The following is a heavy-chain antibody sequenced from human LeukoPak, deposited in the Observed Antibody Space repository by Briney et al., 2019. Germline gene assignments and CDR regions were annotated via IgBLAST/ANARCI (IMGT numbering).Heavy chain of an antibody. CDR3: ARLWGDATIFDY. Sequence: GGSLRLSCAASGFTFSAFWMSWVRQAPGKGLEWVANIKQDGNVKYYVDSVKGRFTVSRDNAKNSLYLQTNSLRAEDTAVYYCARLWGDATIFDYWGQGTLVTVSS. CDR1: GFTFSAFW. CDR2: IKQDGNVK. J-gene: IGHJ4*02. V-gene: IGHV3-7*01. D-gene: IGHD3-10*01.